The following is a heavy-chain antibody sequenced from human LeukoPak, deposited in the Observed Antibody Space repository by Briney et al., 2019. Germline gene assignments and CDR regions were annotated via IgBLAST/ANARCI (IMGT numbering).Heavy chain of an antibody. Sequence: ASVTVSCTASGYTFTSYGIRWVRQAPGQGLEWMGWISAYNGNTNYAQKLQGRVTMTTDTSTSTAYMELRSLRSDDTAVYYCARDTQGGPSFGSSGWYIGRYFDYWGQGTLVTVSS. D-gene: IGHD6-19*01. CDR3: ARDTQGGPSFGSSGWYIGRYFDY. J-gene: IGHJ4*02. CDR1: GYTFTSYG. V-gene: IGHV1-18*01. CDR2: ISAYNGNT.